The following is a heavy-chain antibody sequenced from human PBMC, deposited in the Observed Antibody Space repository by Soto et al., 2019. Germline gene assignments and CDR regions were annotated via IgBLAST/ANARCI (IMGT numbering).Heavy chain of an antibody. CDR2: IIPILGIA. J-gene: IGHJ4*02. V-gene: IGHV1-69*04. Sequence: ASVKVSCKASGGTFSSYAISWVRQAPGQGLEWMGRIIPILGIANYAQKFQGRVTITADKSTSTAYMELSSLRSEDTAVYYCARELRLVWNYEYYFDYWGQGTLVTVSS. CDR1: GGTFSSYA. D-gene: IGHD1-7*01. CDR3: ARELRLVWNYEYYFDY.